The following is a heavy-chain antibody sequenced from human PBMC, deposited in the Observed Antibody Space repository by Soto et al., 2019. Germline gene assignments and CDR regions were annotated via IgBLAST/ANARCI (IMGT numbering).Heavy chain of an antibody. CDR1: GDSIRSSY. Sequence: SETLSLTCTVSGDSIRSSYWSWVRQAPGRGLEWIGYVYHTGTTNSKPSLKSRVTISADTSKNLFSLKLMSVTPADTAVYFCARDMSGGSSWYEFDSWGPGTLVTVSS. CDR2: VYHTGTT. CDR3: ARDMSGGSSWYEFDS. D-gene: IGHD6-13*01. V-gene: IGHV4-59*01. J-gene: IGHJ4*02.